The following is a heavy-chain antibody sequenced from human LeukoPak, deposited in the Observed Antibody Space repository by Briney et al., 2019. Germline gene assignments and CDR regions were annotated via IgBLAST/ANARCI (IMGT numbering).Heavy chain of an antibody. D-gene: IGHD3-10*01. CDR3: ALRGSGTYEGYFDY. Sequence: SQTLSLTCTVSGGSISSGGYYWSWIRQHPGKGLEWIGCIYYSGSTYYNPSLKSRVTISVDTSKNQFSLKLSSVTAADTAVYYCALRGSGTYEGYFDYWGQGTLVTVSS. V-gene: IGHV4-31*03. CDR1: GGSISSGGYY. J-gene: IGHJ4*02. CDR2: IYYSGST.